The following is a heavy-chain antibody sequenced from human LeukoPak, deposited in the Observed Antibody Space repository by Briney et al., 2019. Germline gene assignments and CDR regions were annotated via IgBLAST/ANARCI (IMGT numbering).Heavy chain of an antibody. V-gene: IGHV3-30*04. CDR2: ISYDGSNK. CDR1: GFTFSSYA. CDR3: ARNMDV. Sequence: GGSLRLPCAASGFTFSSYAMHWVRQAPGKGLEWVAVISYDGSNKYYADSVKGRFTISRDNSKSTLYLQMNSLRAEDTAVYYCARNMDVWGKGTTVTVSS. J-gene: IGHJ6*03.